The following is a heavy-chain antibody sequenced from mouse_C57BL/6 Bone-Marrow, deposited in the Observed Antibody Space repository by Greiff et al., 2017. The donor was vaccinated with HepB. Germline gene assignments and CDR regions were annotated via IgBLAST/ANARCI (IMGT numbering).Heavy chain of an antibody. J-gene: IGHJ1*03. V-gene: IGHV1-15*01. CDR1: GYTFTDYE. CDR2: IDPETGGT. CDR3: TRWKEYFDV. Sequence: VKLMESGAELVRPGASVTLSCKASGYTFTDYEMHWVKQTPVHGLEWIGAIDPETGGTAYNQKFKGKAILTADKSSSTAYMELRSLTSEDSAVYYCTRWKEYFDVWGTGTTVTVSS.